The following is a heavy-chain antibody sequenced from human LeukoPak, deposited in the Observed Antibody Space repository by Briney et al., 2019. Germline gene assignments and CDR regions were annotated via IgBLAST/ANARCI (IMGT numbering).Heavy chain of an antibody. D-gene: IGHD3-10*01. Sequence: SETLSLTCAVYGGSFSGYYWSWIRQPPGKGLEWIGEINHSGSTNYNPSLKSRVTISVDTSKNQFSLKLSSVTAADTAVYYCARDRSYYYGSGSYYNDYWGQGTLVTVSS. J-gene: IGHJ4*02. CDR2: INHSGST. V-gene: IGHV4-34*01. CDR1: GGSFSGYY. CDR3: ARDRSYYYGSGSYYNDY.